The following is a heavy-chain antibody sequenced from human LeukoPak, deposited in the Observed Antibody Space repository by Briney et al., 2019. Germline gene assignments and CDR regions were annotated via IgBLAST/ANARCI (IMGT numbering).Heavy chain of an antibody. CDR3: SSGNSHAFDI. CDR1: GFTFSSYW. Sequence: GGSLRLSCAASGFTFSSYWMHWVRQAPGKGLVWVSRINSDGSSTSYADSVKGRFTISRDNAKNTLYLQMNNLRAEDAAVYYCSSGNSHAFDIWGQGAMVTVSS. V-gene: IGHV3-74*01. J-gene: IGHJ3*02. CDR2: INSDGSST. D-gene: IGHD4-23*01.